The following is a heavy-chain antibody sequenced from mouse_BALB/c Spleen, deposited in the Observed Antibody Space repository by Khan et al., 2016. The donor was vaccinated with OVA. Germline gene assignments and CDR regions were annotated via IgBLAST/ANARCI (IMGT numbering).Heavy chain of an antibody. CDR2: ISSYGDYT. CDR1: GFTFSTYA. J-gene: IGHJ3*01. CDR3: ARSPYGNFAY. V-gene: IGHV5-9-3*01. Sequence: DVQLVESGGGLVKPGGSLKLSCAASGFTFSTYAMSWVRQTPEKRLEWVATISSYGDYTYYPDNVTGRFTISRDNAKNTLYLQMSSLRSEDTAMYYCARSPYGNFAYWGQGTLVTVSA. D-gene: IGHD2-1*01.